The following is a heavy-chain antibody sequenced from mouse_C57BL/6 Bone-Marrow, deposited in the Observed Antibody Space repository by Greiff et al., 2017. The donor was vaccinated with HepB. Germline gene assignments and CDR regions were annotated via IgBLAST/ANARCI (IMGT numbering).Heavy chain of an antibody. CDR2: IDPENGDT. V-gene: IGHV14-4*01. D-gene: IGHD2-10*02. CDR1: GFNIKDDY. Sequence: EVQLQESGAELVRPGASVKLSCTASGFNIKDDYMHWVKQRPEQGLEWIGWIDPENGDTEYASKFQGKATITADTSSNTAYLQLSSLTSEDTAVYYFTTVWAWFACWGEGSLVAVCA. CDR3: TTVWAWFAC. J-gene: IGHJ3*01.